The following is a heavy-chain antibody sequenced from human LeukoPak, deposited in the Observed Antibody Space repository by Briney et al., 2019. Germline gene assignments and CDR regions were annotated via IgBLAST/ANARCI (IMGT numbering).Heavy chain of an antibody. J-gene: IGHJ5*02. V-gene: IGHV1-18*01. D-gene: IGHD1-1*01. CDR1: GYNFTAYG. Sequence: ASVKVSCKASGYNFTAYGLSWVRQAPGQGLEWMGWISTANGVTKYAQKFQGRVTMTTDTSTTTAYMELRSLRSDDTAVYYCARRGTTGTRWWFDPWGQGTLVTVSS. CDR3: ARRGTTGTRWWFDP. CDR2: ISTANGVT.